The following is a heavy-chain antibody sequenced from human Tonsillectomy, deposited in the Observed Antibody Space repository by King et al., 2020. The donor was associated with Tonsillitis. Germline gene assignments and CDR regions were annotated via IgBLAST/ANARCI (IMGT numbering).Heavy chain of an antibody. CDR2: IFHSGSL. CDR3: ARGYNWNDY. D-gene: IGHD1-20*01. Sequence: VQLQESGPGLVKPSETLSLTCTVSGGSVSSGSYYWTWIRQPPGKGLEWIGYIFHSGSLSCNPSLKSRVSISIEASKNQVSLNLGSVTAADTAVYYCARGYNWNDYWGQGTLVTVSS. V-gene: IGHV4-61*01. CDR1: GGSVSSGSYY. J-gene: IGHJ4*02.